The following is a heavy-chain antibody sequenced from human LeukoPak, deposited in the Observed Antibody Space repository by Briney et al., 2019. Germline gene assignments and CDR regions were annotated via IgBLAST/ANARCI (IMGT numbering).Heavy chain of an antibody. D-gene: IGHD6-13*01. CDR2: INHSGST. CDR1: GGSFSGYY. CDR3: ASAGYSSSWLPYYYYYYMDV. V-gene: IGHV4-34*01. J-gene: IGHJ6*03. Sequence: SETLSLTCAVYGGSFSGYYWSWIRQPPGKGLEWIGEINHSGSTNYNPSLKSRVTISVDTSKNQFSLKLSSVTAADTAVYYCASAGYSSSWLPYYYYYYMDVWGKGTTVTVPS.